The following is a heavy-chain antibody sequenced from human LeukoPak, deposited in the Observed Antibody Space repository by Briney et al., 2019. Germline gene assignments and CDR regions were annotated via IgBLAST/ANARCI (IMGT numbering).Heavy chain of an antibody. D-gene: IGHD3-10*01. CDR2: IYYSGGT. J-gene: IGHJ4*02. CDR3: ASKTGILLWFGELLYRDNYFDY. V-gene: IGHV4-59*12. Sequence: PSETLSLTCTVSGGSISSYYWSWIRQPPGKGLEWIGYIYYSGGTNYNPSLKSRISISVDTSKNQFSLKLSSVTAADTAVYYCASKTGILLWFGELLYRDNYFDYWAQGTLVTISS. CDR1: GGSISSYY.